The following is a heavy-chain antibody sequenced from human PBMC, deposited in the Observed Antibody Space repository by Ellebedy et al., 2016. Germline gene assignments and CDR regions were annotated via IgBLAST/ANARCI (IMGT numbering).Heavy chain of an antibody. CDR1: GFTFSSDW. CDR3: AREMATIKAYYYGLDV. V-gene: IGHV3-74*01. J-gene: IGHJ6*02. D-gene: IGHD5-24*01. CDR2: INSDVSTT. Sequence: GGSLRLSXVASGFTFSSDWMQWVRQAPGKGLVWVSHINSDVSTTNYADSVEGRFTISRDNAKSTVYLQMNSLRAEDTAVYYCAREMATIKAYYYGLDVWGHGTTVTVSS.